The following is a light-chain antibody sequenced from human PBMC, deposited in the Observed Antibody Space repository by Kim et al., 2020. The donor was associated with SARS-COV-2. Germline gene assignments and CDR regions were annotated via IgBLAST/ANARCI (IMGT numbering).Light chain of an antibody. CDR3: SSWDVNLNGWV. CDR1: SSNIGRNT. V-gene: IGLV1-44*01. J-gene: IGLJ3*02. CDR2: SNN. Sequence: QSVLTQPPSASGTPGQRVTISCSGSSSNIGRNTVNWYQQLPGTAPKLLICSNNQRPSGVPDRFSGSKSGTSASLAISGLQSEDEADYYCSSWDVNLNGWVFGGGTKLTVL.